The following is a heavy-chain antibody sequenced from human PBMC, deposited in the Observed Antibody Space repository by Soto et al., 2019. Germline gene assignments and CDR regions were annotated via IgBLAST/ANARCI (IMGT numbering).Heavy chain of an antibody. CDR3: RDLHSFPTRRSSDL. Sequence: RLPPGKGLEWIGYIYHSGSTYYNPSLKSRVTISVDRSKNQFSLKLSSVTVFVTGYDYHRDLHSFPTRRSSDL. CDR2: IYHSGST. V-gene: IGHV4-30-2*02. J-gene: IGHJ2*01. D-gene: IGHD5-12*01.